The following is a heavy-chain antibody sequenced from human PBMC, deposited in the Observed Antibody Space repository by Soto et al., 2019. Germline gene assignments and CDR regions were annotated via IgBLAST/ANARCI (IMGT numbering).Heavy chain of an antibody. D-gene: IGHD2-15*01. V-gene: IGHV4-31*03. J-gene: IGHJ4*02. CDR3: ARGSTVAAILVDY. CDR2: SYYSGST. CDR1: GDSISSGGYY. Sequence: QVQLQESGPGLVKPSQTLFLTCTVSGDSISSGGYYWSWIRQHPGKVLEWIGYSYYSGSTYYNPSLKSRVIISVETSKKQFSLKLSSVTAADTAVYYCARGSTVAAILVDYWGQGTLVTVSS.